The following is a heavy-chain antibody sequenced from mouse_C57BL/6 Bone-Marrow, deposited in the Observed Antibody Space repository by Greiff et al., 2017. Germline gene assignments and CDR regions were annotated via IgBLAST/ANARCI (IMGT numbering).Heavy chain of an antibody. CDR2: IYPGSGST. CDR1: GYTFTSYW. CDR3: ARGDGSSSYWYFDV. J-gene: IGHJ1*03. D-gene: IGHD1-1*01. V-gene: IGHV1-55*01. Sequence: QVQLQQPGAELVKPGASVKMSCKASGYTFTSYWITWVKQRPGQGLEWIGDIYPGSGSTNYNEKFKSKATLTVDTSSSTAYMQLSSLTSEDSAVYYCARGDGSSSYWYFDVWGTGTTVTVSS.